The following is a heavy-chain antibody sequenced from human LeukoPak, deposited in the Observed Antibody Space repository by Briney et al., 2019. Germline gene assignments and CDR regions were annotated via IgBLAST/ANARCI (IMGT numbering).Heavy chain of an antibody. CDR2: IWYDGSNK. Sequence: GGSLRLSCAASGFTFSSYGMHWVRQAPGKGLEWVAVIWYDGSNKYYADSVKGRFTISRDSSKNTLYLQMNSLRAEDTAVYYCARDRAAAGLGNAFDIWGQGTMVTVSS. CDR1: GFTFSSYG. V-gene: IGHV3-33*01. D-gene: IGHD6-13*01. J-gene: IGHJ3*02. CDR3: ARDRAAAGLGNAFDI.